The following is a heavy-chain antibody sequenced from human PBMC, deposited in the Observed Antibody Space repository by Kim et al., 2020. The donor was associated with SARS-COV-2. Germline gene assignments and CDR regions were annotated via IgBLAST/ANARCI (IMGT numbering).Heavy chain of an antibody. CDR3: ARQGANYYYGMDV. J-gene: IGHJ6*02. D-gene: IGHD3-16*01. Sequence: SETLSLTCTVSGGSISGYYWSWIRQPPGKVLEWIGYIYNSGSTNYSPSLKSRFTISVDTSKNQFSLHLTSVTAADTAVYYCARQGANYYYGMDVWGQGTTVTVSS. CDR2: IYNSGST. CDR1: GGSISGYY. V-gene: IGHV4-59*08.